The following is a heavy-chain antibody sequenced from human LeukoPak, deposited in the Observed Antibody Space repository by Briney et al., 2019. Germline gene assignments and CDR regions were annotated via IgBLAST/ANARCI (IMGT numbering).Heavy chain of an antibody. CDR2: ISWNSNSI. Sequence: GGSLRLSCAASGFTFDDYGMHWVRQAPGKGLEWVSGISWNSNSIGYADSVKGRFTISRDNAKNSLYLQMNSLRAEDTALYYCAKVKGRGYSYGPIDYWGQGTLVTVSS. CDR3: AKVKGRGYSYGPIDY. CDR1: GFTFDDYG. V-gene: IGHV3-9*01. D-gene: IGHD5-18*01. J-gene: IGHJ4*02.